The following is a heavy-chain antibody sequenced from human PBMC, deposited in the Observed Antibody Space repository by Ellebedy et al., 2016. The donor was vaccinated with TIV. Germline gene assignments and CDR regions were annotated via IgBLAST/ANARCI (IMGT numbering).Heavy chain of an antibody. V-gene: IGHV1-3*01. Sequence: AASVKVSCKASGYTFTSYAMHWVRQAPGQRLEWMGWINAGNGNTKYSQKFHGRVTMTEDTSTDTAYMDLSSLRSEDTAVYYCATDMGPELWKRRYIKGDTFDYWGQGTLVTVSS. CDR1: GYTFTSYA. J-gene: IGHJ4*02. D-gene: IGHD1-1*01. CDR3: ATDMGPELWKRRYIKGDTFDY. CDR2: INAGNGNT.